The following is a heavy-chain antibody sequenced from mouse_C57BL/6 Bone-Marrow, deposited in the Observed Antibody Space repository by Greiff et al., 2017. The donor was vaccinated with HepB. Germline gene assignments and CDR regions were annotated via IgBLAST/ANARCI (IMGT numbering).Heavy chain of an antibody. J-gene: IGHJ3*01. CDR3: ARFFYSAWFAY. CDR1: GYTFTSYW. Sequence: VQLQQPGAELVKPGASVKLSCKASGYTFTSYWMHWVKQRPGQGLEWIGMIHPNSGSTNYNEKFKSKATLTVDKSASTAYMQLSSLTSEDSAVYYCARFFYSAWFAYWGQGTLVTVSA. D-gene: IGHD2-1*01. CDR2: IHPNSGST. V-gene: IGHV1-64*01.